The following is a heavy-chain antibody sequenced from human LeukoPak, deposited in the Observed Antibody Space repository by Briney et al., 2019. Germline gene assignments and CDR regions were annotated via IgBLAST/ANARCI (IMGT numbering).Heavy chain of an antibody. J-gene: IGHJ6*03. V-gene: IGHV3-7*01. D-gene: IGHD3-10*01. CDR2: IKQDGSEK. CDR3: ARVARGDYYYYYMDV. Sequence: GGSLRPSCAASGFSIRTYWMSWVRQAPGKGLEWVANIKQDGSEKNSVDSVKGRFTISRDNAKNSLYLQMNSLRAEDTALYYCARVARGDYYYYYMDVWGKGTTVTVSS. CDR1: GFSIRTYW.